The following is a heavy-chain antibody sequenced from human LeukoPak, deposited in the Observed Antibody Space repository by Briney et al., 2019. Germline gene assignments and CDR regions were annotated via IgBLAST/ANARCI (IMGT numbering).Heavy chain of an antibody. CDR1: GYTFTGYY. V-gene: IGHV1-2*02. CDR2: INPNSGGT. D-gene: IGHD6-19*01. J-gene: IGHJ4*02. CDR3: ARDKREQWLPPFDY. Sequence: SVKVSCKASGYTFTGYYMHWVRQAPGQGLEWMGWINPNSGGTNYAQKFQGRVTMTRDTSISTAYMELRSLRSDDTAVYYCARDKREQWLPPFDYWGQGTLVTVSS.